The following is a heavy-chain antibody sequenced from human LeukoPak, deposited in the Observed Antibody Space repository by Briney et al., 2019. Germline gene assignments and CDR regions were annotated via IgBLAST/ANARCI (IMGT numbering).Heavy chain of an antibody. Sequence: ASVKVSCRASGYTFTSYGISWVRQAPGQGLEGMGWISAYSGNTNYAQELQGRGTMTTDTSTSKAYMELRSLRSDAPAVYYCAREDSDSSGFDSWAQGPLVPVSS. J-gene: IGHJ4*02. CDR3: AREDSDSSGFDS. V-gene: IGHV1-18*01. D-gene: IGHD2-15*01. CDR2: ISAYSGNT. CDR1: GYTFTSYG.